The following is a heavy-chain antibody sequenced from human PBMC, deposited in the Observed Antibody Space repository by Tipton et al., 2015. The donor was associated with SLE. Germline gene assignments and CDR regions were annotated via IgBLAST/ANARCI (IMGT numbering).Heavy chain of an antibody. V-gene: IGHV4-4*07. CDR3: ARDRSSVSD. Sequence: TLSLTCTVSGGSISSYYWSWIRQPAGKGLEWIGRIYSSGSTYYNPSLESRVTISIDTSKNQFSLKLTSVTAADTAVYFCARDRSSVSDWGQGTQVIVSP. CDR2: IYSSGST. D-gene: IGHD5/OR15-5a*01. J-gene: IGHJ4*02. CDR1: GGSISSYY.